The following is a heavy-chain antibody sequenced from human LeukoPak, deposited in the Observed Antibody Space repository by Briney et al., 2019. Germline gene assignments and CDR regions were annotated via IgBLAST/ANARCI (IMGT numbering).Heavy chain of an antibody. CDR2: ISYDGSNK. J-gene: IGHJ5*02. Sequence: GGSLRLSCAASGFTFSSYAMHWGRQAPGKGLEWGAVISYDGSNKYYADSVKGRFTISRDNAKNSLYLQMNSLRAEDTAVYYCARGRVVVTATRVDWFDPWGQGTLVTVSS. CDR1: GFTFSSYA. D-gene: IGHD2-21*02. V-gene: IGHV3-30*04. CDR3: ARGRVVVTATRVDWFDP.